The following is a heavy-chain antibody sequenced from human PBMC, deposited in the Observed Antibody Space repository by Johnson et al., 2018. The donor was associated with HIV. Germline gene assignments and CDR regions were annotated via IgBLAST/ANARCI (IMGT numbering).Heavy chain of an antibody. CDR3: AREVGQAFDV. CDR1: AFTFSSYA. CDR2: ISYDGSNK. V-gene: IGHV3-30*04. J-gene: IGHJ3*01. D-gene: IGHD3-10*01. Sequence: QVQLVESGGGVVQPGGSLRLSCAASAFTFSSYAMHWVRQAPGKGLEWVAVISYDGSNKYYADSLKGRFTISRDNAKNSLYLQMNTLRVEDTAFYYCAREVGQAFDVWGQWTMVTVSS.